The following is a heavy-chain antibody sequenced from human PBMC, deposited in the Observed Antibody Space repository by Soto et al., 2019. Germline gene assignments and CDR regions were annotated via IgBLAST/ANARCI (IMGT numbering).Heavy chain of an antibody. V-gene: IGHV3-23*01. CDR2: ISGSGGST. Sequence: ESGGGLVQPGGSLRLSCAASGFTFSSYAMSWVRQAPGKGLEWVSAISGSGGSTYYADSVKGRFTISRDNSKNTLYLQMNSLRAEDTAVYYCATRIEDYYDSSGYYHWGQGTLVTVSS. CDR1: GFTFSSYA. D-gene: IGHD3-22*01. J-gene: IGHJ5*02. CDR3: ATRIEDYYDSSGYYH.